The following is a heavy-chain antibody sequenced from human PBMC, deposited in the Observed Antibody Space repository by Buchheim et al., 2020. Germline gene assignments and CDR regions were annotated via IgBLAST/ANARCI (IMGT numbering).Heavy chain of an antibody. CDR2: IYYSGST. J-gene: IGHJ2*01. V-gene: IGHV4-59*01. D-gene: IGHD4-17*01. CDR3: ARVSVYGDYWYFDL. CDR1: GGSISSNY. Sequence: QVLLQESGPGLVKPSETLSLTCTVSGGSISSNYWSWIRQPPGKGLEWIGYIYYSGSTNYNPSLKSRVTISVDTSKKQFSLNLNSVTAADTAVYYCARVSVYGDYWYFDLWGRGTL.